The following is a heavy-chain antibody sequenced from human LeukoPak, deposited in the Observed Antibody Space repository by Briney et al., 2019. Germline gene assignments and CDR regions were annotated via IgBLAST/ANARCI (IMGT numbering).Heavy chain of an antibody. CDR3: ARVQGHALPTNALDF. J-gene: IGHJ3*01. CDR2: LYSGGST. CDR1: GVIVSSNY. D-gene: IGHD5-12*01. Sequence: GGSLRLSCEVSGVIVSSNYLSWVRQPPGRGLEWVSVLYSGGSTFYADSVKGRFIISRDNSKNTVFLQMNSLRAEDTAVYYCARVQGHALPTNALDFWGQGTMVTVSS. V-gene: IGHV3-66*01.